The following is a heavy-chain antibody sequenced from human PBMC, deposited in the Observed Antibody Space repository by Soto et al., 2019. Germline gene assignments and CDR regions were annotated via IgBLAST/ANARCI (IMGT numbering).Heavy chain of an antibody. CDR1: DCNIVAGHNY. CDR2: VYYVGSP. Sequence: SVTLSLPYCLVDCNIVAGHNYLAWNLQAPGKGLEWIGSVYYVGSPFYNPSLKSRVTMSIDTTKNQFSLNVTSVTATDTAVYYCATIIIPGTRHTDLAHRGQGTSVTGSS. V-gene: IGHV4-39*01. J-gene: IGHJ4*02. D-gene: IGHD3-3*02. CDR3: ATIIIPGTRHTDLAH.